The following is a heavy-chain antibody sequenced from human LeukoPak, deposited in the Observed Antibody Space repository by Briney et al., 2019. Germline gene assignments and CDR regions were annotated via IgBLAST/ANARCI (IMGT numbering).Heavy chain of an antibody. CDR3: ARDGSYYYDSSGYYEEARAFDI. D-gene: IGHD3-22*01. J-gene: IGHJ3*02. CDR1: GGSINSYY. Sequence: PSETLSLTCTVSGGSINSYYWSWIRQPPGKGLEWIGYIYYSGSTNYNPSLKSRVTISVDTSKNQFSLKLSSVTAADTAVYYCARDGSYYYDSSGYYEEARAFDIWGQGTMVTVSS. CDR2: IYYSGST. V-gene: IGHV4-59*01.